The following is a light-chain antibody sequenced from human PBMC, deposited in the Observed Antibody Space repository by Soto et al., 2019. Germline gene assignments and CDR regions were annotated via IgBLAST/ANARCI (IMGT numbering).Light chain of an antibody. Sequence: EIVLTQSPGTLSLSPGERATLSCRASRSVTSNYLGWYQQKPGQAPSLLIYGASSRATGIPDRFSGSWSGTDFTLTVSRLEPEDFALYYCQQYDSSPFTFGQGTKLEI. CDR1: RSVTSNY. CDR3: QQYDSSPFT. CDR2: GAS. J-gene: IGKJ2*01. V-gene: IGKV3-20*01.